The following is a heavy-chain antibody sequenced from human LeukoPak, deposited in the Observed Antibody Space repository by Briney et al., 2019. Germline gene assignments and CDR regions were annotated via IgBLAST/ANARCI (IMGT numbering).Heavy chain of an antibody. V-gene: IGHV1-18*01. J-gene: IGHJ5*02. D-gene: IGHD3-22*01. CDR2: SSAYNGDT. CDR3: AREGSLYDSGNYYLSRFDP. Sequence: ASVKVSCKTSVYTFNSYGIAWVRQAPGQGLEWGGWSSAYNGDTNYAQNLQHRVTMTTDTSATTAYMELRSLRSDDTAVYYCAREGSLYDSGNYYLSRFDPWGQGTLVTVSS. CDR1: VYTFNSYG.